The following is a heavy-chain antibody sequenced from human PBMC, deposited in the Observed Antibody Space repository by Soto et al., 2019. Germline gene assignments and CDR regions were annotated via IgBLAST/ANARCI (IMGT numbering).Heavy chain of an antibody. D-gene: IGHD1-26*01. J-gene: IGHJ6*02. Sequence: QPQLVQSGVELKKPGASVRVSCKASGYPFTKFGINWVRQAPGQGLEWMGWISGHSGGTKYGPKFRERLTMVTDTSAKTAYMELRSLKAADTAVYYCAKDGGHGARMHICGMDVWGQGTTVTVSS. V-gene: IGHV1-18*01. CDR1: GYPFTKFG. CDR2: ISGHSGGT. CDR3: AKDGGHGARMHICGMDV.